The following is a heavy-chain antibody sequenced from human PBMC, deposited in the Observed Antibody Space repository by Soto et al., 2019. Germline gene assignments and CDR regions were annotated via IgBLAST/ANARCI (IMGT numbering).Heavy chain of an antibody. J-gene: IGHJ4*02. D-gene: IGHD1-26*01. CDR3: AREGLSRGLL. Sequence: QVQLVESGGGVVQPGRSLRLSCAASGFTFSSYGMHWVRQAPGKGLEWVAVIWYDGSNKYYADSVKGQFTIPRDNTNNTLYLQMIRLRTEETAVSACAREGLSRGLLWGQGTL. CDR2: IWYDGSNK. V-gene: IGHV3-33*01. CDR1: GFTFSSYG.